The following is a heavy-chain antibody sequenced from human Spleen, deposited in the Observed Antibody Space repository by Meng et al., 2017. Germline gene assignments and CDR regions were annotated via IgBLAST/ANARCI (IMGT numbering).Heavy chain of an antibody. Sequence: VQLQGSGPGSVTPPGTLSLTCAVSGASISSDNWWSWVRQPPGKGLEWIGEIYHSGSTNYNPSLKSRITISVDKPKNQFSLTLSSVTAADTAVYYCARNGAYCLEYWGQGTLVTVSS. CDR3: ARNGAYCLEY. D-gene: IGHD2-21*01. V-gene: IGHV4-4*03. CDR2: IYHSGST. CDR1: GASISSDNW. J-gene: IGHJ4*02.